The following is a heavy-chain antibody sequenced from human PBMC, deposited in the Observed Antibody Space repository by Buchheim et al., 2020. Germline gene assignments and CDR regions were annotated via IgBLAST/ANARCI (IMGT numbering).Heavy chain of an antibody. CDR1: GSSVSSGTFY. Sequence: QVQLQESGPRLVKPSETLSLTCTVSGSSVSSGTFYWSWIRQPPGKGLEWIGSIYYSGSTNYNPSVKGRVTISVDTSKNQFSLKLTSVTAADTAVYYCARDPSSGYDGEVGTWGQGTL. J-gene: IGHJ5*02. D-gene: IGHD3-22*01. CDR2: IYYSGST. CDR3: ARDPSSGYDGEVGT. V-gene: IGHV4-61*01.